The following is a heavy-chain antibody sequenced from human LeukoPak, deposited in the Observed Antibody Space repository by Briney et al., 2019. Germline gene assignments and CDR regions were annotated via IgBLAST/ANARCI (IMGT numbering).Heavy chain of an antibody. J-gene: IGHJ4*02. Sequence: GGSLRLSCAASGFTSSSYAMSWVRQAPGKGLEWVSAISGSGGSTYYADSVKGRFTISRDNSKNTLYLQMNSLRAEDTAVYYCAKDPSSGWYAFDYWGQGTLVTVSS. D-gene: IGHD6-19*01. V-gene: IGHV3-23*01. CDR1: GFTSSSYA. CDR2: ISGSGGST. CDR3: AKDPSSGWYAFDY.